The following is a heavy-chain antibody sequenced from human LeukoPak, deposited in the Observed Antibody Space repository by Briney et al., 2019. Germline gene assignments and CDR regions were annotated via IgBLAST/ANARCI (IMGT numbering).Heavy chain of an antibody. J-gene: IGHJ4*02. V-gene: IGHV3-33*06. D-gene: IGHD3-16*01. CDR1: GSSPNNYS. CDR2: IWHDGLNK. Sequence: GGSLRLSCAASGSSPNNYSMHWVRQAPGKGLEWVAVIWHDGLNKFYADFLKGRFTISRDFSKDTVYLQMSGLTVEDTAVYYCAKAGQRSYAEAFDSWGQGTLVTVSS. CDR3: AKAGQRSYAEAFDS.